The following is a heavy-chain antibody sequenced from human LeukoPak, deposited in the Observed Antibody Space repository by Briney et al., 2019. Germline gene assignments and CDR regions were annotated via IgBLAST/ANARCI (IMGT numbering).Heavy chain of an antibody. V-gene: IGHV3-23*01. CDR3: ARSDPLSESIRLYYYYGMDV. D-gene: IGHD6-6*01. CDR1: GFTFSSYA. Sequence: GGSLRLSCAASGFTFSSYAMNWVRQAPGTGLEWVSAISVSGSSTYYADSVKGRFTISRDNSKNTLYLQMNSLRAEDTAVYYCARSDPLSESIRLYYYYGMDVWGQGTTVTVSS. CDR2: ISVSGSST. J-gene: IGHJ6*02.